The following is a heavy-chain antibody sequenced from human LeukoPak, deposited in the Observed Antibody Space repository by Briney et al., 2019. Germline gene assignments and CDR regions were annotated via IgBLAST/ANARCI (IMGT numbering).Heavy chain of an antibody. D-gene: IGHD1-26*01. J-gene: IGHJ4*02. V-gene: IGHV3-7*01. CDR2: IKQDGSEE. Sequence: GGSLRLSCSVSGFSLSMYWMAWVRQAPGKGLEWLANIKQDGSEEYYADSVKGRFTISRDNARNSLYLQMNSLRAEDTALYYCARWDSGNYYGIGDWGQGTLVTVSS. CDR1: GFSLSMYW. CDR3: ARWDSGNYYGIGD.